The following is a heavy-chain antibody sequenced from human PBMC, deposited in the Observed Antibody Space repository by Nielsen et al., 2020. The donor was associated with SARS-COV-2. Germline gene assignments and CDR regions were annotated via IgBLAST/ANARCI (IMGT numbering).Heavy chain of an antibody. Sequence: SETLSLTCTVSGGSISSSSYYWGWIRQPPGKGLEWIGEINHSGSTNYNPSLKSRVTISVDTSKNQFSLKLSSVTAADTAVYYCARVLGFLEWQARFDPWGQGTLVTVSS. CDR2: INHSGST. J-gene: IGHJ5*02. V-gene: IGHV4-39*07. CDR1: GGSISSSSYY. CDR3: ARVLGFLEWQARFDP. D-gene: IGHD3-3*01.